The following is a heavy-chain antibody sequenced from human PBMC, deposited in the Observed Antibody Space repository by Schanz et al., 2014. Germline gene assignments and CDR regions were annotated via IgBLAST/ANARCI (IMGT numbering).Heavy chain of an antibody. J-gene: IGHJ4*02. Sequence: QVHLVQSGAEVKRPGASVKVSCKASEYSFTSYSMHWVRQAPGQRLEWMGWINTGSGDTKYSQNFQGRVTMTTDTSTSTAYMELSSLRSEDTAVYYCARDRRFFDRDDLYYFDSWGQGTLVTVSS. CDR3: ARDRRFFDRDDLYYFDS. D-gene: IGHD3-3*01. CDR1: EYSFTSYS. V-gene: IGHV1-3*04. CDR2: INTGSGDT.